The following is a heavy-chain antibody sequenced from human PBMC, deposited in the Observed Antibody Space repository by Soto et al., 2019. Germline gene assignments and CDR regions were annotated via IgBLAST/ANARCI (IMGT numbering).Heavy chain of an antibody. D-gene: IGHD4-4*01. CDR3: ARSPYYSNFDY. CDR1: GGSIISYY. Sequence: LSLTCTVSGGSIISYYWSWIRQPPGKGLECIGYIYYSGSTNYNPSLKSRVTISVDTSKNQFSLKLSSVTAADTAVYYCARSPYYSNFDYWGQGTLVTVSS. CDR2: IYYSGST. J-gene: IGHJ4*02. V-gene: IGHV4-59*01.